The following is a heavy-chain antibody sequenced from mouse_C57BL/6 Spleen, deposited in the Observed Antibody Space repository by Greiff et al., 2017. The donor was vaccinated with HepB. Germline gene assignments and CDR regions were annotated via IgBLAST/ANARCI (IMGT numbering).Heavy chain of an antibody. CDR1: GYTFTSYW. D-gene: IGHD2-5*01. Sequence: QVQLQQPGAELVRPGSSVKLSCKASGYTFTSYWMHWVKQRPIQGLEWIGNIDPSDSETHYNQKFKDKATLTVDKSSSTAYMQLSSLTSEDSAVYYCARWKYSNYGSDYWGQGTTLTVSS. CDR3: ARWKYSNYGSDY. V-gene: IGHV1-52*01. J-gene: IGHJ2*01. CDR2: IDPSDSET.